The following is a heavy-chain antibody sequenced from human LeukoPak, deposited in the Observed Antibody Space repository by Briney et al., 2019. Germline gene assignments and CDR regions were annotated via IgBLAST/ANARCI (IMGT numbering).Heavy chain of an antibody. CDR2: ISSSGGTT. Sequence: GGSLRLSCAASGFTFSSYEMNWVRQAPGKGLEWVSYISSSGGTTYYADSVKGRFTISRDSAKNSLYLQMNSLRAEDTAVYYCARGVRIRLYHHWGQGTLVTVSS. CDR3: ARGVRIRLYHH. V-gene: IGHV3-48*03. J-gene: IGHJ1*01. CDR1: GFTFSSYE. D-gene: IGHD3-10*01.